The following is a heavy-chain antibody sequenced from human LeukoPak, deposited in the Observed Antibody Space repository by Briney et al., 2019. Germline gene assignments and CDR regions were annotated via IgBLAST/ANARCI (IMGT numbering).Heavy chain of an antibody. CDR2: IYHSGST. CDR1: GYSISSGYY. J-gene: IGHJ4*02. Sequence: SETLSLTCTVSGYSISSGYYWGWIRQPPGKGLEWIGSIYHSGSTYYNPSLKSRVTISVDTSKNQFSLKLSSVTAADTAVYYCARGHWGLDSWGQGTLVSVS. CDR3: ARGHWGLDS. D-gene: IGHD7-27*01. V-gene: IGHV4-38-2*02.